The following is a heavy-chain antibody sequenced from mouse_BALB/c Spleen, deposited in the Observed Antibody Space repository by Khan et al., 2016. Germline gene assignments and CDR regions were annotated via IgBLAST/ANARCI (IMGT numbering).Heavy chain of an antibody. J-gene: IGHJ3*01. CDR3: ARTARATFAY. CDR2: IHTSTGEP. Sequence: QIQLVQSGPELKTPGETVKISCKASGYTFTNYGMNCVKQAPGKGLKWMGWIHTSTGEPTYAEEFKGRIAFSLETSASTAYLQLNNLKSEDTATYFCARTARATFAYWGQGTLVTVSA. CDR1: GYTFTNYG. V-gene: IGHV9-3*02. D-gene: IGHD3-1*01.